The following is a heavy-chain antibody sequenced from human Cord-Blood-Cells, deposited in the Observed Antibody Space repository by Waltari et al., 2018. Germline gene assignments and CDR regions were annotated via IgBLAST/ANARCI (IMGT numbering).Heavy chain of an antibody. J-gene: IGHJ4*02. Sequence: WGWIRQPPGKGLEWIGSIYHSGSTYYNPSLKSRVTISVDTSKNQFSLKLSSVTAADTAVYYCARAKGTIFGVVISYFDYWGQGTLVTVSS. CDR3: ARAKGTIFGVVISYFDY. D-gene: IGHD3-3*01. CDR2: IYHSGST. V-gene: IGHV4-38-2*02.